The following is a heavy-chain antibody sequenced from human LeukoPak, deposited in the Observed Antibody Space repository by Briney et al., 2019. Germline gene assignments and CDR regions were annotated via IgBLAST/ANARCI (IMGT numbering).Heavy chain of an antibody. Sequence: GGSLRLSCAASGFTFSSYAMHWVRQAPGKGLEWVAVISYDGSNKYYADSVKGRFTISRDNSKNTLYLQMNSPRAEDTAVYYCAREFGGDSSSDYWGQGTLVTVSS. D-gene: IGHD6-6*01. CDR1: GFTFSSYA. V-gene: IGHV3-30*01. J-gene: IGHJ4*02. CDR3: AREFGGDSSSDY. CDR2: ISYDGSNK.